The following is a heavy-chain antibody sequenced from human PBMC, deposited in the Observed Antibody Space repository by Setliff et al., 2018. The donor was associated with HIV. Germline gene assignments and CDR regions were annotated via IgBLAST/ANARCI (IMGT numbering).Heavy chain of an antibody. D-gene: IGHD6-19*01. CDR2: FYETGYT. Sequence: GSLRLSCAASGFTFRSFAMSWVRQAPGKGLEWIGSFYETGYTYYNPSLKSRVTISVDTSKNQFSLKLSSVTAADTAVYYCARIFTNQGIAVAGTGWFDPWGQGTLVTVSS. J-gene: IGHJ5*02. CDR3: ARIFTNQGIAVAGTGWFDP. V-gene: IGHV4-38-2*01. CDR1: GFTFRSFA.